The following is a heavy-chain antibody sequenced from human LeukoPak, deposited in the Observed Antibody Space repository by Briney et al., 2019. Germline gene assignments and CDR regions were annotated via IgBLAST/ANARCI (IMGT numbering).Heavy chain of an antibody. D-gene: IGHD6-19*01. CDR3: ARRRAVAGKRGQEGNAFDI. J-gene: IGHJ3*02. CDR2: IYHSGST. V-gene: IGHV4-4*02. Sequence: SETLSLTCAVSGGSISSSNWWSWVRQPPGKGLEWIGEIYHSGSTNYNPSLKSRVTISVDKSKNQFSLKLSSVTAADTAVYYCARRRAVAGKRGQEGNAFDIWGQGTMVTVSS. CDR1: GGSISSSNW.